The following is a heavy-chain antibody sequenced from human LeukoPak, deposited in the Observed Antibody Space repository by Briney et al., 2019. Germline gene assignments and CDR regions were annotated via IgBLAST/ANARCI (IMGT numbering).Heavy chain of an antibody. CDR3: ARARGAGPGGHFDY. D-gene: IGHD6-19*01. CDR1: GFTLSNYW. CDR2: IKQDESEK. Sequence: PGGSLRLTCTASGFTLSNYWMSWVRQTPEKGLEWVANIKQDESEKVYVDSVKGRFTISRDNAKNSLYLQMNSLRDEDTAVYYCARARGAGPGGHFDYWGQGTLVTVSS. J-gene: IGHJ4*02. V-gene: IGHV3-7*05.